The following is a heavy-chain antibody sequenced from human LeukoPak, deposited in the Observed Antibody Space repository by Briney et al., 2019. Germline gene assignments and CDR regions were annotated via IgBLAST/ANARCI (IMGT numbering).Heavy chain of an antibody. V-gene: IGHV3-13*01. J-gene: IGHJ4*02. CDR3: VREARGYHYTYFDY. Sequence: GGSLRLSCTASGFNLGSHDMHWVRQIPGQGLEGVAAVSSGVHAFFSDSVQGRFTVSREDARNSLYLQMTSMRAGDTAVYYCVREARGYHYTYFDYWGQGTLVTVSS. CDR2: VSSGVHA. D-gene: IGHD5-18*01. CDR1: GFNLGSHD.